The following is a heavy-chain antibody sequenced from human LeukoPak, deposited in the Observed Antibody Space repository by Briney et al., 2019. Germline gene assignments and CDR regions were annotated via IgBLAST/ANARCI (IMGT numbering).Heavy chain of an antibody. V-gene: IGHV1-69*04. D-gene: IGHD1-1*01. CDR2: ITPILGIA. CDR1: GGTFSSYA. Sequence: ASVKVSCKASGGTFSSYAISWVRQAPGQGLEWMGRITPILGIANYAQKFQGRVTITADKSTSTAYMELSSLRSEDTAVYYCARAGTGTTGNDYWGQGTLVTVSS. J-gene: IGHJ4*02. CDR3: ARAGTGTTGNDY.